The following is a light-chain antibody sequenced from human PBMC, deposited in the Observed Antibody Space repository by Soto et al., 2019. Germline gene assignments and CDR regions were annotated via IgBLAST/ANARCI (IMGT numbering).Light chain of an antibody. J-gene: IGKJ4*01. CDR2: AAS. CDR3: QQSYSIPFT. V-gene: IGKV1-39*01. Sequence: DLQMTQSPSSLSASVGDRVTITCRASQSISSYLNWYQQKSGTAPKLLIYAASSLQSGVPSRFSGSGSGTDFTLTISSLQPEDFATYYCQQSYSIPFTFGGGTKVEVK. CDR1: QSISSY.